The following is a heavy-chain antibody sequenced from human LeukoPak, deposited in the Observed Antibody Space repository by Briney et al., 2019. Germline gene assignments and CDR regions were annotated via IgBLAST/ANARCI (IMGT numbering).Heavy chain of an antibody. D-gene: IGHD3-10*01. Sequence: GGSLRLSCAASGFTFSSYWMSWVRQAPGKGLEWVANIKQDGSEKYYVDSVKGRLTISRDNAKNSLYLQMNSLRAEDTAVYYCARERGAMRLLFDPWGQGTLVTVYS. V-gene: IGHV3-7*04. CDR3: ARERGAMRLLFDP. J-gene: IGHJ5*02. CDR2: IKQDGSEK. CDR1: GFTFSSYW.